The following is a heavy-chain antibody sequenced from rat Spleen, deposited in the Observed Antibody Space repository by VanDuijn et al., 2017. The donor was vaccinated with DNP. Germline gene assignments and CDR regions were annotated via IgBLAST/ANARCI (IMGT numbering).Heavy chain of an antibody. D-gene: IGHD1-12*02. J-gene: IGHJ4*01. V-gene: IGHV2-77*01. CDR3: AADITMMEGDA. Sequence: QVQMKETGPGLVQTTQTLSVTCPVSGFSLTSYGVHWVRQAPGKGLEWMGLIWGDGSKNYNSELKSRLSISRDTSKSKVFLTINSLQTDDTAVYYCAADITMMEGDAWGQGASVTVSS. CDR1: GFSLTSYG. CDR2: IWGDGSK.